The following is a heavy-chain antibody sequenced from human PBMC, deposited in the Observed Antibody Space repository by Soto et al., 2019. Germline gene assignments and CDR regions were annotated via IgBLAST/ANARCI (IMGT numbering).Heavy chain of an antibody. CDR1: GYTLTELS. V-gene: IGHV1-24*01. Sequence: ASVKVSCKVSGYTLTELSMHWMRQAPGKGLEWMGGFDPEDGETIYAQKFQGRVTMTEDTSTDTAYMELSSLRSEDTAVYYCATRGLREYYFDYWGQGTLVTVSS. D-gene: IGHD5-12*01. CDR3: ATRGLREYYFDY. J-gene: IGHJ4*02. CDR2: FDPEDGET.